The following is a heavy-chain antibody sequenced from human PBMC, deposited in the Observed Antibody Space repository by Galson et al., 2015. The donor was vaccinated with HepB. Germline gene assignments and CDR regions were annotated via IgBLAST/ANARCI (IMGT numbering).Heavy chain of an antibody. CDR1: GFTFSSYG. Sequence: SLRLSCAASGFTFSSYGMHWVRQAPGKGLEWVAVIWYDGSNKYYADSVKGRFTISRDNSKNTLYLQMNSLRAEDTAVYYCARDQSVVVTAIPGGWFDPWGQGTLVTVSS. CDR3: ARDQSVVVTAIPGGWFDP. CDR2: IWYDGSNK. J-gene: IGHJ5*02. V-gene: IGHV3-33*08. D-gene: IGHD2-21*02.